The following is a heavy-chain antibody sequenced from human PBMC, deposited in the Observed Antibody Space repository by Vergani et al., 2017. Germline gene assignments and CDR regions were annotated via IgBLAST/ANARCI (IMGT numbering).Heavy chain of an antibody. CDR2: IYSGGSST. CDR1: GFTFSSYA. D-gene: IGHD3-3*01. V-gene: IGHV3-23*03. CDR3: AKSYDFWSGYYI. Sequence: EVQLLESGGGLVQPGGSLRLSCAASGFTFSSYAMSWVRQAPGKGLEWVSVIYSGGSSTYYAASVKGRFTISRDNSKNTLYLQMNSLRAEDTAVYYCAKSYDFWSGYYIWGQGTLVTVSS. J-gene: IGHJ4*02.